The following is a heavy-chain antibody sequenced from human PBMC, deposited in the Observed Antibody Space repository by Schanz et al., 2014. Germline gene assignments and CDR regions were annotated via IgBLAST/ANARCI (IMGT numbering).Heavy chain of an antibody. J-gene: IGHJ3*02. D-gene: IGHD1-26*01. CDR3: AKVGPYSGSLGAFDI. Sequence: EVRLVESGGGLVKPGGSLRLSCEASGFAFSTSSMNWVRQAPGKGLEWVSAITDSGGSTYYADSVKGRFTISRDNSKNTLYLQMNSLRAEDSAVYYCAKVGPYSGSLGAFDIWGQGTMVTVSS. V-gene: IGHV3-23*04. CDR1: GFAFSTSS. CDR2: ITDSGGST.